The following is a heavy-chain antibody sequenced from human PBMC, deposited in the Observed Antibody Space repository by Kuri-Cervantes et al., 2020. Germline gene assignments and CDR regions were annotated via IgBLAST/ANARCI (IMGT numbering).Heavy chain of an antibody. Sequence: ESLKISCTVSGGSISSGGYYWSWIRQHPGKGLEWIGYIYYSGTTNYNPSLKSRVTISVDTSKNQFSLKLSSVTAADTAVYYCARGRLYYYGSGTLDYWGQGTLVTVSS. D-gene: IGHD3-10*01. CDR2: IYYSGTT. J-gene: IGHJ4*02. CDR1: GGSISSGGYY. CDR3: ARGRLYYYGSGTLDY. V-gene: IGHV4-61*08.